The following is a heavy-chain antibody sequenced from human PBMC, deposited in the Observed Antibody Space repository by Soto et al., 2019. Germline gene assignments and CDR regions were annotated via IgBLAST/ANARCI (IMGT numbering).Heavy chain of an antibody. V-gene: IGHV3-74*01. CDR1: WLTILGLW. D-gene: IGHD3-16*01. J-gene: IGHJ4*02. CDR3: ARVGIGVYHFDY. CDR2: INSDGSTT. Sequence: GFLRHSRAAVWLTILGLWVHRVRQAPGKGLVWVSRINSDGSTTSYADSVKGRFTISRDNAKNTLYLQMNSLRAEDTAVYYCARVGIGVYHFDYWGQGTLVTVSS.